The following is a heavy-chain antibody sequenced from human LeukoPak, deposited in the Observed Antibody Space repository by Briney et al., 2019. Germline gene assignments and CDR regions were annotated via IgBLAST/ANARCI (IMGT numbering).Heavy chain of an antibody. V-gene: IGHV3-7*03. J-gene: IGHJ6*04. Sequence: AGSLRLSCAVSGFPFSNSWMYWVRQAPGKGREGVANIKKDGSGISYVESVKGRFIISRDNSRNSLYLQMNSLRVEDTAVYFCAGGNAMDVWGKGTAVTVYS. CDR2: IKKDGSGI. CDR3: AGGNAMDV. CDR1: GFPFSNSW.